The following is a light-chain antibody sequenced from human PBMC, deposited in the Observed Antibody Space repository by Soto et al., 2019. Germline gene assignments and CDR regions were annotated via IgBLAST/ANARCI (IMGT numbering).Light chain of an antibody. V-gene: IGLV2-11*01. CDR2: HNT. CDR1: SSDIGAYDY. J-gene: IGLJ2*01. CDR3: AAWDDSLGAVV. Sequence: QSALSQPHSVSGSPGQSVTISCTGTSSDIGAYDYVSWYQQHPGKAPKLIIHHNTLRPSWVPDRFSGSKSGTSASLAISGLQSDDDSDYYCAAWDDSLGAVVFGGGTKLTVL.